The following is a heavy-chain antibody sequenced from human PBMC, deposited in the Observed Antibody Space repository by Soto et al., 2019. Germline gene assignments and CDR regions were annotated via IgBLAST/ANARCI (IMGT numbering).Heavy chain of an antibody. CDR3: ARPHDWILVSKGSPIRGGMDV. CDR1: GFTFSNYG. CDR2: ISYDGSNK. D-gene: IGHD3-9*01. V-gene: IGHV3-30*03. J-gene: IGHJ6*02. Sequence: QVQLVESGGGVVQPGRSLRLSCAASGFTFSNYGMHWVRQAPGKGLEWVTVISYDGSNKYYADSVKGRFTISRDDSKNTLYLQMNSLRAEDTAVYYCARPHDWILVSKGSPIRGGMDVWGQGTTVTVSS.